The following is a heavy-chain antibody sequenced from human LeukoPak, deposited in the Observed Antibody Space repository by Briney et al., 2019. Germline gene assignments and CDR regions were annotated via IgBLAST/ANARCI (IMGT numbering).Heavy chain of an antibody. J-gene: IGHJ4*02. V-gene: IGHV4-59*01. CDR1: GGSISTYY. Sequence: SETLSLTCSVSGGSISTYYWSWIRQPPGKGLEWIGYVHYSGSTNYNPSLQSRVTISVDTAKNQFSLRLSSVTAADTAVYYCARSDTAMVPVDYWGQGTLVTVSS. CDR3: ARSDTAMVPVDY. D-gene: IGHD5-18*01. CDR2: VHYSGST.